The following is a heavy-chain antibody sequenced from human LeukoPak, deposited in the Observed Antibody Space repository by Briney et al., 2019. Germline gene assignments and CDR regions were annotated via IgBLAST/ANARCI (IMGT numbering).Heavy chain of an antibody. Sequence: SETLSLTFPVSGCSISSYYWSWIRQPPGKGLEWIGYIYYSGSTNYNPSLKSRVTMSVDTAKNQFSLRLRSVTAADTAVYYCARQIASARTAGFEFWGQGALVTVSS. V-gene: IGHV4-59*12. D-gene: IGHD6-13*01. CDR1: GCSISSYY. CDR2: IYYSGST. J-gene: IGHJ4*02. CDR3: ARQIASARTAGFEF.